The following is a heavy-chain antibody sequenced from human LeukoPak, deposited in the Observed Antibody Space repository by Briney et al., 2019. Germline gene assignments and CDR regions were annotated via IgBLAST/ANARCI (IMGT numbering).Heavy chain of an antibody. CDR3: ATSGSNGYYPDAFHI. CDR1: GFTFSSYA. CDR2: ISGNGGST. V-gene: IGHV3-23*01. D-gene: IGHD3-22*01. Sequence: GGSLRLSCAASGFTFSSYAMSWVRQAPGKGLEGVSAISGNGGSTYYPDSVKGRFTISRDNSKNTLYLQMNSLRAEDTAIYYCATSGSNGYYPDAFHIWGQGTMVTVSS. J-gene: IGHJ3*02.